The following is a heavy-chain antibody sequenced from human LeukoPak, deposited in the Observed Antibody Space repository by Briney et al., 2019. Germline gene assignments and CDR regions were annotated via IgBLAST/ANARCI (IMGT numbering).Heavy chain of an antibody. CDR2: INPNSGGT. CDR3: ARDKVYCTNGVCYSTPFDY. D-gene: IGHD2-8*01. CDR1: GYTFTGYY. V-gene: IGHV1-2*02. Sequence: ASVKVSCTASGYTFTGYYMHWVRQAPGQGLEWMGWINPNSGGTNYAQKFQGRVTMTRDTSISTAYMELSRLRSDDTAVYYCARDKVYCTNGVCYSTPFDYWGQGTLVTVSS. J-gene: IGHJ4*02.